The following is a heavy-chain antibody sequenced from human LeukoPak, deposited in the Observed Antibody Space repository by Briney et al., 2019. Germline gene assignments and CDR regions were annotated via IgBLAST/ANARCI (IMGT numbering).Heavy chain of an antibody. V-gene: IGHV1-18*01. CDR2: ISAYNGNT. CDR3: ARGYYDSSGYSQFDP. CDR1: GYTFTSYG. J-gene: IGHJ5*02. Sequence: ASVKVSCKASGYTFTSYGISWVRQAPGQGLEWMGWISAYNGNTDYAQKLQGRVTMTTDTSTSTAYMELRSLRSDDTAVYYCARGYYDSSGYSQFDPWGQGTLVTVSS. D-gene: IGHD3-22*01.